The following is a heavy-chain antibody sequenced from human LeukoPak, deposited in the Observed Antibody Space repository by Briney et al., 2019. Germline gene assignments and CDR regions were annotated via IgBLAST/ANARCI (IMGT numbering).Heavy chain of an antibody. CDR2: TYYRSKWYN. CDR1: GDTVSSDGAA. CDR3: ARDHAYAFDV. Sequence: SQTLSLTFAISGDTVSSDGAAWAWIRRSPSRGLEWLGRTYYRSKWYNDYAVSVKSRITINPDTSKNQFSLQLNSVTPEDTAVYYCARDHAYAFDVWGQGTMVTVSS. V-gene: IGHV6-1*01. J-gene: IGHJ3*01.